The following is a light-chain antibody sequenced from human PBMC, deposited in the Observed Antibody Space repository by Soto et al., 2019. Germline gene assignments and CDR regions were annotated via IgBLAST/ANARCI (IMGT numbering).Light chain of an antibody. CDR3: QQYGSSSWT. Sequence: EVVLTQSPGTLSLSPGERATLSCRASQSVSSSYLAWYQQKPGQAPRLLIYGTSSRATGIPDRFSGSGSGTDFTLTISRLEPEDFEVYYFQQYGSSSWTFGQGTKVEIK. V-gene: IGKV3-20*01. CDR1: QSVSSSY. J-gene: IGKJ1*01. CDR2: GTS.